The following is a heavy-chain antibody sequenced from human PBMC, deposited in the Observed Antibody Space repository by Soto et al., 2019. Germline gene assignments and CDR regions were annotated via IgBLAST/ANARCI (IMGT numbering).Heavy chain of an antibody. D-gene: IGHD6-13*01. CDR2: ISWNSGSI. Sequence: PGGSLRLSCAASGFTFDDYAMHWVRQAPGKGLEWVSGISWNSGSIGYADSVKGRFTISRDNAKNSLYLQMNSLRAEDTALYYCAKGILTSIEAAGKTPYYYYGMDVWGQGTTVTVSS. V-gene: IGHV3-9*01. CDR1: GFTFDDYA. J-gene: IGHJ6*02. CDR3: AKGILTSIEAAGKTPYYYYGMDV.